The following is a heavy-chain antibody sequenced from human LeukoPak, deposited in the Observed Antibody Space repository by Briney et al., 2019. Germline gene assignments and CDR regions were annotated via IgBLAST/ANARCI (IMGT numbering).Heavy chain of an antibody. Sequence: PSETLSLTCTVSGGSISSYYWSWIRQPPGKGLEWIGYIYYSGSTNYNPSLKSRVTISVDTSKNQFSLKLSSVTAADTAVYYCARGDSSSWPSHYYYMDVWGKGTTVTVSS. CDR1: GGSISSYY. V-gene: IGHV4-59*01. CDR3: ARGDSSSWPSHYYYMDV. CDR2: IYYSGST. J-gene: IGHJ6*03. D-gene: IGHD6-13*01.